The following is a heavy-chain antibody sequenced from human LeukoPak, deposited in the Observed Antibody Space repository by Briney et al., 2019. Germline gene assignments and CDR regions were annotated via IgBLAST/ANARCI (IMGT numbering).Heavy chain of an antibody. CDR1: GFTFSSYS. CDR3: AKDIDMVRGVLFDY. V-gene: IGHV3-21*04. J-gene: IGHJ4*02. Sequence: GSLRLSCAASGFTFSSYSMNWVRQAPGKGLEWVSSISSSSSYIYYADSVKGRFTISRDNAKNSLYLQMNSLRAEDTAVYYCAKDIDMVRGVLFDYWGQGTLVTVSS. D-gene: IGHD3-10*01. CDR2: ISSSSSYI.